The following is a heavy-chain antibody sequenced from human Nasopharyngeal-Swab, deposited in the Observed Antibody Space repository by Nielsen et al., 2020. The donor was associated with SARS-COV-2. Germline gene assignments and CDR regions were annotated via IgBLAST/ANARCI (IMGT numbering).Heavy chain of an antibody. CDR2: ISWNSGSI. CDR1: GFTFDDYA. V-gene: IGHV3-9*01. CDR3: AKAPTMVRGVLDY. J-gene: IGHJ4*02. Sequence: GGPLRLSCAASGFTFDDYAMHWVRQAPGKGLEWVSGISWNSGSIGYADSVKGRFTISRDNAKNSPYLQMNSLRAEDTALYYCAKAPTMVRGVLDYWGQGTLVTVSS. D-gene: IGHD3-10*01.